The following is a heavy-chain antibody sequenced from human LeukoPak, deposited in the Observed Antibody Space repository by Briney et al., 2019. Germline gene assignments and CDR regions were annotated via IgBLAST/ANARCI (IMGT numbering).Heavy chain of an antibody. CDR2: IYHSGST. V-gene: IGHV4-4*02. J-gene: IGHJ4*02. CDR3: ARRGWYLVDY. Sequence: SGTLSLTCAVSGGSISSNNWWGWVRQPPGKGLEWIEEIYHSGSTNYNPSLKSRVTISVDTSKNQFSLKLSSVTAADTAVYYCARRGWYLVDYWGQGTLVTVSS. D-gene: IGHD6-19*01. CDR1: GGSISSNNW.